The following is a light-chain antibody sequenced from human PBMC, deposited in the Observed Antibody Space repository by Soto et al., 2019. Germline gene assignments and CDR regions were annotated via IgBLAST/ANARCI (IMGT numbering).Light chain of an antibody. CDR1: QGLLHSNGYNY. V-gene: IGKV2-28*01. CDR2: LGS. CDR3: MQPLHTPWT. Sequence: IGRTDSARFLPVTXGXXXXVXXXSRQGLLHSNGYNYLDWYLQKSGQSPQLLIYLGSTRASGVPDRFNGSGSGTDFTLKIRRVEAEDVGVYYCMQPLHTPWTFGQGTKVDI. J-gene: IGKJ1*01.